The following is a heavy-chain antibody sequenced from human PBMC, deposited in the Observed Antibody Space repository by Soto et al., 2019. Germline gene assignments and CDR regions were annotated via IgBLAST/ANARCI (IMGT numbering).Heavy chain of an antibody. V-gene: IGHV4-39*01. D-gene: IGHD2-15*01. J-gene: IGHJ4*02. Sequence: PSETLSLTCTVSGGSISSSTYYWGWFRQPPGKGLEWIGNIYYSGSTYYNPSLKSRVTISVDTSKNQFSLKLSSVTAADTAMYFCARHARGSCYSWGQGTLVTVSS. CDR3: ARHARGSCYS. CDR2: IYYSGST. CDR1: GGSISSSTYY.